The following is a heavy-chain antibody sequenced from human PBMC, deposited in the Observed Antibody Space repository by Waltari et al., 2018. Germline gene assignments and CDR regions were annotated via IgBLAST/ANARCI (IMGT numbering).Heavy chain of an antibody. V-gene: IGHV4-34*02. CDR2: IDHSGGT. Sequence: QVQLQQWGAGLLKPSETLSLTCAVYGGSFGAYYWSWIRQPPGKGQEWIGQIDHSGGTRYTPSLKSRVTVSLDTSENQFSLKLSSVTAADTAVYYCASHCSGGTCYHGFDIWGQGTMVTVSS. CDR1: GGSFGAYY. J-gene: IGHJ3*02. CDR3: ASHCSGGTCYHGFDI. D-gene: IGHD2-15*01.